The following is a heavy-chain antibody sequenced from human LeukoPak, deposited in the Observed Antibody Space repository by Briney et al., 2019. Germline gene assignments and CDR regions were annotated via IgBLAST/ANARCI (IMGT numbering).Heavy chain of an antibody. Sequence: GGSLRLSCATSGFTFSRYEMNWVRQAPGKGPEWVSYISGSGDTIYYADSVKGRFTISRDNAKNSLYLQMNSLRAGDTAVYYCASLGYCSGGGCYSDNWFDPWGQGTLVTVSS. CDR3: ASLGYCSGGGCYSDNWFDP. D-gene: IGHD2-15*01. J-gene: IGHJ5*02. V-gene: IGHV3-48*03. CDR2: ISGSGDTI. CDR1: GFTFSRYE.